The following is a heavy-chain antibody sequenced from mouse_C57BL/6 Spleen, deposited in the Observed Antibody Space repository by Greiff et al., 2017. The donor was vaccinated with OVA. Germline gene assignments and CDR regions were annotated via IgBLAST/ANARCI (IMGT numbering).Heavy chain of an antibody. CDR3: ERETYYGSSIAY. CDR1: GYAFSSSW. Sequence: QVQLKESGPELVKPGASVKISCKASGYAFSSSWMNWVKQRPGKGLEWIGRIYPGDGATNYNGKFKGKATLTADKSSSTAYMQLSSLTSEDSAVYIGERETYYGSSIAYWGQGTLVTVSA. J-gene: IGHJ3*01. D-gene: IGHD1-1*01. V-gene: IGHV1-82*01. CDR2: IYPGDGAT.